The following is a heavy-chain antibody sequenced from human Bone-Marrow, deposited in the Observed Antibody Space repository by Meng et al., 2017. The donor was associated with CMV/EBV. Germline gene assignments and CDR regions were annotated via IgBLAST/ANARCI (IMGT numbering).Heavy chain of an antibody. V-gene: IGHV4-34*01. CDR3: ARERGFGLHLYFDY. J-gene: IGHJ4*02. CDR2: ISHSGST. D-gene: IGHD3-16*01. Sequence: GSLRLSCAVYGGSFSDYSWNWIRQPPGKGLEWIGEISHSGSTNYNPSLKSRVTISVDTSKNQLSLKLRSLSAADTAVYYCARERGFGLHLYFDYWGQGTLVTVSS. CDR1: GGSFSDYS.